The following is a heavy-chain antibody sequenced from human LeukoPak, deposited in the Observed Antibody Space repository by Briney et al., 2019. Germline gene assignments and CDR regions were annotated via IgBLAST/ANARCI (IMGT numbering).Heavy chain of an antibody. CDR1: GFPFSTYA. CDR2: ISGSGGDT. V-gene: IGHV3-23*01. J-gene: IGHJ4*02. CDR3: AKGGVYGGYYFDY. D-gene: IGHD4-23*01. Sequence: GGSLRLSCAASGFPFSTYAMSWVRQAPGKGLEWVSVISGSGGDTYYADSVKGRFTISGDNSKNTVYLQMNSLRAEDTALYYCAKGGVYGGYYFDYWGQGTLVTVSS.